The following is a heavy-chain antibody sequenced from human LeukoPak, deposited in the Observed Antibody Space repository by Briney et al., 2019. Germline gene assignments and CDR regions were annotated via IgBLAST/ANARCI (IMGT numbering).Heavy chain of an antibody. CDR1: GYTFTGHY. V-gene: IGHV1-2*02. Sequence: VASVKVSCKASGYTFTGHYMHWVRQAPGQGLEWMGWINPDSGGTNYAQKFQGRVTMTRDTSISTAYMELTRLRSDDTAVYYCARAKSGYDCDYWGQGTLVTVSS. CDR2: INPDSGGT. D-gene: IGHD5-12*01. J-gene: IGHJ4*02. CDR3: ARAKSGYDCDY.